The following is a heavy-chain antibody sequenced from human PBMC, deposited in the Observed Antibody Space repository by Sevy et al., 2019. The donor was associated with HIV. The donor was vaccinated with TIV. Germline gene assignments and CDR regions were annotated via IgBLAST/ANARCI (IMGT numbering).Heavy chain of an antibody. D-gene: IGHD2-2*01. CDR2: IKQDGSEK. V-gene: IGHV3-7*01. Sequence: GESLKISCAASGFTFSSYWMSWVRQAPGKGLEWVANIKQDGSEKYYVDSVKGRFTISRDNAKNSLYLQMNGLRAEDTAVYYCARVPWGYCSSTSCYPRLRRPNYYYYGMDVWGQGTTVTVSS. CDR1: GFTFSSYW. J-gene: IGHJ6*02. CDR3: ARVPWGYCSSTSCYPRLRRPNYYYYGMDV.